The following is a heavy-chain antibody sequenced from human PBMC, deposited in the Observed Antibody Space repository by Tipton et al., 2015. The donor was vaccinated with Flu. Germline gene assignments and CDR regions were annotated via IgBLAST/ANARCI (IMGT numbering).Heavy chain of an antibody. V-gene: IGHV3-7*01. J-gene: IGHJ4*02. D-gene: IGHD3-16*01. CDR3: ARLGLPDH. CDR1: GFTFHSYW. Sequence: SLRLSCAASGFTFHSYWMSWVRQAPGKGLEWVANINQDESKMYYVDSVKGRFTISRDNAKNSLYLQMNNLRADDMALYYCARLGLPDHWGQGTLVTVSS. CDR2: INQDESKM.